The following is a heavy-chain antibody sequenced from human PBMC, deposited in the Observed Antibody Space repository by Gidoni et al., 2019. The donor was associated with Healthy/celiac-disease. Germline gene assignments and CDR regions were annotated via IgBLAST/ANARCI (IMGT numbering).Heavy chain of an antibody. Sequence: QVQLVESGGGVVPPGRSLRLSCAASVFTFSSEGMHWVRQAPGKGLEWVAVISYDGSNKYYADSVKGRFTISRDNSKNTLYLQMNSLRAEDTAVYYCAKDNVSGAFDIWGQGTMVTVSS. CDR2: ISYDGSNK. D-gene: IGHD2-8*01. J-gene: IGHJ3*02. CDR3: AKDNVSGAFDI. CDR1: VFTFSSEG. V-gene: IGHV3-30*18.